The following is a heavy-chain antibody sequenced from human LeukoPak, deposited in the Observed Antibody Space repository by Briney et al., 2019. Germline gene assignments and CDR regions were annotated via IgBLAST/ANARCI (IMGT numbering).Heavy chain of an antibody. Sequence: SVKVSCKASGGTFSSYAISWVRQAPGQGLEWMGRIIPIFGTANYAQKFQGRVTITTDESTSTAYMELSSLRSEDTAVYYCARVAVAGNYYYYMDVWGKGTTVTVSS. D-gene: IGHD6-19*01. J-gene: IGHJ6*03. CDR1: GGTFSSYA. CDR3: ARVAVAGNYYYYMDV. V-gene: IGHV1-69*05. CDR2: IIPIFGTA.